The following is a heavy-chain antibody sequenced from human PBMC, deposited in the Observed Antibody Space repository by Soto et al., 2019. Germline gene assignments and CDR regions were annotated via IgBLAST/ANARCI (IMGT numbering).Heavy chain of an antibody. Sequence: SETLSLTCTVSGGSFSSYYWSWIRQPPGKGLEWIGYIYYGGSTNYNPSLKSRVTISVDTSKKQFSLNLSSVTAADTAVYYCGRASYGSSNYYYYYYLDLWGKGTTVTVSS. CDR1: GGSFSSYY. D-gene: IGHD6-6*01. J-gene: IGHJ6*03. V-gene: IGHV4-59*01. CDR2: IYYGGST. CDR3: GRASYGSSNYYYYYYLDL.